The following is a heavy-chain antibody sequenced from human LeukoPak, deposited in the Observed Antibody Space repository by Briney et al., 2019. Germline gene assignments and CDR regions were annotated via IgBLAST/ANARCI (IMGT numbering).Heavy chain of an antibody. CDR3: ANSVSSSWYGYYYFDY. J-gene: IGHJ4*02. CDR2: IYWNDDK. V-gene: IGHV2-5*01. D-gene: IGHD6-13*01. Sequence: SGPTLVNPTQTLTLTCTFSGFSLSTSGVGVGWIRQPPGKALEWLALIYWNDDKRYSPSLKSRLTITKDTSKNQVVLTMTNMDPVDTATYYCANSVSSSWYGYYYFDYWGQGTLVTVSS. CDR1: GFSLSTSGVG.